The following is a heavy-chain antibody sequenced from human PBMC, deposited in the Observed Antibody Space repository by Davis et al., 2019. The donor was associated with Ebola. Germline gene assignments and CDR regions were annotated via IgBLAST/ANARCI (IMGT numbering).Heavy chain of an antibody. CDR1: GFTFSSYW. CDR3: AKDYTNNWCIDD. D-gene: IGHD1-1*01. Sequence: GESLKISCAASGFTFSSYWMSWVRQAPGKGLEWVANIKQDGSEKYYVDSVKGRFTISRDNAKNSLYLQMNSLRAEDTAVYYCAKDYTNNWCIDDWGQGILVTVSS. V-gene: IGHV3-7*01. J-gene: IGHJ4*02. CDR2: IKQDGSEK.